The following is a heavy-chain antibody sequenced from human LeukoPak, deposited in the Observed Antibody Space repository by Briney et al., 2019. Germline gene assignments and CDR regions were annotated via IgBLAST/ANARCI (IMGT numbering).Heavy chain of an antibody. CDR3: ATESVLHGSGST. J-gene: IGHJ4*02. CDR2: IRSSANSYAT. CDR1: GFTFSGSA. D-gene: IGHD3-10*01. Sequence: GGSLRLSCAASGFTFSGSAMHWVRQASGKGLEWVGRIRSSANSYATAYAASVKGRFTISRDDSKNTAYLQMNSLTTEDTAVYYCATESVLHGSGSTWGQGTLITVSS. V-gene: IGHV3-73*01.